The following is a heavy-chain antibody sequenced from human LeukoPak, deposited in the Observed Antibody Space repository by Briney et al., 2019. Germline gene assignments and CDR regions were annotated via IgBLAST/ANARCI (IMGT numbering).Heavy chain of an antibody. CDR1: GFTLSKYW. D-gene: IGHD1-1*01. Sequence: GGSLRLSCAASGFTLSKYWMSWVRQAPGKGLEWVAYIQPVGIERTYVVSVKARSTTSRDDAKNSLYLQMTSLGAEDTAVYYCARESTQERPGYWGQRTRVTVSS. CDR3: ARESTQERPGY. J-gene: IGHJ4*02. V-gene: IGHV3-7*01. CDR2: IQPVGIER.